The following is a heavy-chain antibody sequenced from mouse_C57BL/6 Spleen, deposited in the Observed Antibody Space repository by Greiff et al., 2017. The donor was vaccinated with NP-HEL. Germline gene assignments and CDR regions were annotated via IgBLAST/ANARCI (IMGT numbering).Heavy chain of an antibody. V-gene: IGHV3-2*02. CDR2: ISYSGST. Sequence: EVKLQESGPGLVKPSQSLSLTCTVTGYSITSGYGWNWIRQFPGNKLEWMAYISYSGSTKYNPSRKSRISITRDTSKNQFFLQLNSVTTEDTATYYCARTARIKYWGQGTTLTVSS. J-gene: IGHJ2*01. CDR3: ARTARIKY. CDR1: GYSITSGYG. D-gene: IGHD1-2*01.